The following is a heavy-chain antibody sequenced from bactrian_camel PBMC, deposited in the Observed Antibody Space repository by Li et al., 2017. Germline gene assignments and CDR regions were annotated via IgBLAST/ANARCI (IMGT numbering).Heavy chain of an antibody. V-gene: IGHV3S40*01. CDR1: GFTYRITY. Sequence: DVQLVESGGDVVPPGGSLRLSCAASGFTYRITYMTWIRQSPGKGLEWVSGVASNGGSTEYADSIVGRFTISRDNAKNMGYLHTTSLKPEDTGVYYCVRDYKSGDYRDDFGHWGQGTQVTVS. J-gene: IGHJ4*01. CDR3: VRDYKSGDYRDDFGH. CDR2: VASNGGST. D-gene: IGHD4*01.